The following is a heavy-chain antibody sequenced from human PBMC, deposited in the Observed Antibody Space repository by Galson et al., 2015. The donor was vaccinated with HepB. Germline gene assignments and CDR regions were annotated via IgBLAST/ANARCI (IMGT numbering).Heavy chain of an antibody. CDR3: AKDDVADYNYMDV. CDR1: GFTFSSYA. V-gene: IGHV3-30*18. J-gene: IGHJ6*03. D-gene: IGHD6-19*01. Sequence: SLRLSCAASGFTFSSYAMHWVRQAPGKGLEWVAVISYDGSNKYYADSVRGRFTISRDDSKNTLYLQMNSLRAEDTAVYYCAKDDVADYNYMDVWGKGTTVTVSS. CDR2: ISYDGSNK.